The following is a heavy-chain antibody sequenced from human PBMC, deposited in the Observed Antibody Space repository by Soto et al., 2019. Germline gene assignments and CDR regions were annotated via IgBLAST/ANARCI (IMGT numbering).Heavy chain of an antibody. V-gene: IGHV3-74*01. Sequence: GGSLRLSCAASGFTFGSYWMNWVRQAPGKGLVWVSRIDSDGSSTTYADSVKGRFTTSRDNAKNTLYLQMSSLRVEDTAVYYCARDPLRTSHSWGQGTQVTVSS. D-gene: IGHD2-2*01. J-gene: IGHJ4*02. CDR1: GFTFGSYW. CDR2: IDSDGSST. CDR3: ARDPLRTSHS.